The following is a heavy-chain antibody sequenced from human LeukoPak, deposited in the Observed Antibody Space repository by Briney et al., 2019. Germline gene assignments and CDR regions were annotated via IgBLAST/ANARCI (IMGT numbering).Heavy chain of an antibody. J-gene: IGHJ4*02. V-gene: IGHV4-30-4*08. CDR2: INHSGST. CDR1: GGSISSGDYY. Sequence: SQTLSLTCTVSGGSISSGDYYWSWIRQPPGKGLEWIGEINHSGSTNYNPSLKSRVTISVDTSKNQFSLKLSSVTAADTAVYYCAALAEVGDSRDDYWGQGTQVTVSS. D-gene: IGHD3-22*01. CDR3: AALAEVGDSRDDY.